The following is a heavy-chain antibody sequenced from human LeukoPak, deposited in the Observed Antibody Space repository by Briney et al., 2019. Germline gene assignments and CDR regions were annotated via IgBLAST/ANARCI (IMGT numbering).Heavy chain of an antibody. CDR1: GYSFSSYG. V-gene: IGHV3-30*02. CDR3: ARASISSSWYPYYFDY. CDR2: IRYDGSQK. Sequence: GGSLRLSCVASGYSFSSYGIHWVRRAPGKGLEWMTFIRYDGSQKYYADSVKGRFTISRDNAKNSLYLQMNSLRAEDTAVYYCARASISSSWYPYYFDYWGQGTLVTVSS. J-gene: IGHJ4*02. D-gene: IGHD6-13*01.